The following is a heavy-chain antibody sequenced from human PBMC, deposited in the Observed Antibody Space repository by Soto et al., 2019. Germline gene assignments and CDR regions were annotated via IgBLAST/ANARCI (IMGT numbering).Heavy chain of an antibody. CDR2: ISGSGGST. J-gene: IGHJ4*02. Sequence: EVQLLESGGGLAQPGGSLRLSCVTSGFIFRNYAMNWVRQAPGKGLEWVSSISGSGGSTHYADPVKGRFTISRDNSKNTMFLQINSLRAEDTAVYYCAKGSVIVVEDFDYWGQGTLVTVSS. CDR3: AKGSVIVVEDFDY. D-gene: IGHD3-22*01. CDR1: GFIFRNYA. V-gene: IGHV3-23*01.